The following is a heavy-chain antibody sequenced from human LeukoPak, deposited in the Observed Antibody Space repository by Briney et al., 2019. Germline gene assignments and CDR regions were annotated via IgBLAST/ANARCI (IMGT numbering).Heavy chain of an antibody. CDR1: GYSFTSYW. Sequence: GESLKISCKGSGYSFTSYWIGWVRQMPGKGLEWMGIIYPGDSDTRYSPSFQGQVTISADKSISTAYLQWSSLKASDTAMYYCARLPVTTIGYYYYYMDVWGKGTTVTVSS. CDR2: IYPGDSDT. V-gene: IGHV5-51*01. CDR3: ARLPVTTIGYYYYYMDV. D-gene: IGHD4-11*01. J-gene: IGHJ6*03.